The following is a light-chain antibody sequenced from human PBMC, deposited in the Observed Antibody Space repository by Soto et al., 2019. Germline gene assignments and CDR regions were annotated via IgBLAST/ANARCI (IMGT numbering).Light chain of an antibody. Sequence: DIQMTQSPSSLPASTGDRVTITCRSSRPINTFLNWYQQKPGKAPTLLIYGASTLQTGVPSRFSGSGSATDFTLAISSLHPEDGASYFCQQSYSTPETFGQGTRLEIK. J-gene: IGKJ5*01. CDR3: QQSYSTPET. CDR2: GAS. V-gene: IGKV1-39*01. CDR1: RPINTF.